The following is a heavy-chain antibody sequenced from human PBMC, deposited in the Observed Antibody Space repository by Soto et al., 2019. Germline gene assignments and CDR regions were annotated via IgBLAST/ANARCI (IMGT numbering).Heavy chain of an antibody. J-gene: IGHJ6*02. CDR1: GGSFSGYY. Sequence: PSETLSLTCAVYGGSFSGYYWSWIRQPPGKGLEWIGEINHSGSTNYNPSLKSRVTIPVDTSKNQFSLKLSSVTAADTAVYYCARGLYYYGMDVWGQGTTVTVSS. CDR2: INHSGST. V-gene: IGHV4-34*01. CDR3: ARGLYYYGMDV.